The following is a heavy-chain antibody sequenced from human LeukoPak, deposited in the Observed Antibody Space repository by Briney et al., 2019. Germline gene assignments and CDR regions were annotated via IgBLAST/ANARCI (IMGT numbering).Heavy chain of an antibody. CDR1: GYTFTVYY. Sequence: ASVTVSCKASGYTFTVYYMRWVRQAPGQGLEWMGWININSGGSNYAQKFQGRVTMTRDTSISTAYMELSSLTSDDTAVYYCARERVVAATRYFYFGMDVWGQGTTVTVSS. D-gene: IGHD2-15*01. J-gene: IGHJ6*02. CDR2: ININSGGS. V-gene: IGHV1-2*02. CDR3: ARERVVAATRYFYFGMDV.